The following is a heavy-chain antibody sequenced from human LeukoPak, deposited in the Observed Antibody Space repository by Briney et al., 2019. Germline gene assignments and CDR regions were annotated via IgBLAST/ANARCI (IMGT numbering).Heavy chain of an antibody. J-gene: IGHJ6*03. CDR1: GGSFSRHA. CDR2: IVPIFGLA. CDR3: AGSKRGAPYYYYMDF. D-gene: IGHD4/OR15-4a*01. Sequence: SVKVSCKASGGSFSRHAMSWVRQAPGQGLEWMGGIVPIFGLANYAPKFQGGVAITADESTDTAYMELTSLTFEDTALYYCAGSKRGAPYYYYMDFWGIGTTVTVSS. V-gene: IGHV1-69*13.